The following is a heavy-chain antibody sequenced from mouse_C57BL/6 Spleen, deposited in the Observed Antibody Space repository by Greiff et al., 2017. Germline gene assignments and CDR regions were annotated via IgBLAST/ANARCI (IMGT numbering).Heavy chain of an antibody. J-gene: IGHJ2*01. D-gene: IGHD1-1*01. V-gene: IGHV3-6*01. CDR2: ISYDGSN. Sequence: EVQLQQSGPGLVKPSQSLSLTCSVTGYSITSGYYWNWIRQFPGNKLEWMGYISYDGSNNYNPSLKNRISITRDTSKNQFFLKLNSVTTEDTATYFCARGGYGSSHFDYWGQGTTLTVSS. CDR1: GYSITSGYY. CDR3: ARGGYGSSHFDY.